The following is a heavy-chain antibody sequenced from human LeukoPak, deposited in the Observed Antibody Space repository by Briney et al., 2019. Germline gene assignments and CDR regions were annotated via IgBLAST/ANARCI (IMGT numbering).Heavy chain of an antibody. CDR2: IYSSGTT. D-gene: IGHD5-12*01. CDR3: ASGSSGYDP. V-gene: IGHV4-4*07. J-gene: IGHJ5*02. Sequence: SETLSLTCTVAGGSISNYYWSWIRQPAGKGLEWIGRIYSSGTTIYNPSLKSRVTMSVDTSKNQFSLKLSSVTAADTAVYFCASGSSGYDPWGQGTLVTVSS. CDR1: GGSISNYY.